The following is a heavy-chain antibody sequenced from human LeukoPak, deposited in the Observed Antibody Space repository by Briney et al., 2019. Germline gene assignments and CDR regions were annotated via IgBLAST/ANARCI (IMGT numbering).Heavy chain of an antibody. CDR2: IWYDGSNK. D-gene: IGHD3-3*01. CDR1: GFTFSSYG. Sequence: PGRSLRLSCAASGFTFSSYGMHWVRQAPGKGLEWVAVIWYDGSNKCYADSVKGRFTISRDNSKNTLYLQMNSLRAEDTAVYYCARGNDFWSGYLANPLRYGMDVWGQGTTVTVSS. J-gene: IGHJ6*02. V-gene: IGHV3-33*01. CDR3: ARGNDFWSGYLANPLRYGMDV.